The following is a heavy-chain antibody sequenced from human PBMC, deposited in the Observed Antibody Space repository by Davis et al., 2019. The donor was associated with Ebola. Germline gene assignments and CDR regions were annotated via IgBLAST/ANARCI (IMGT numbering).Heavy chain of an antibody. CDR1: GYTFTGYY. J-gene: IGHJ4*02. Sequence: ASVKVSCKASGYTFTGYYMHWVRQAPGQGLEWMGWINPNSGGTNYAQKFQGRVTMTRDTSISTAYMELRSLRSDDTAVYYCARGVMGATRFCDYWGQGTLVTVSS. D-gene: IGHD1-26*01. CDR2: INPNSGGT. CDR3: ARGVMGATRFCDY. V-gene: IGHV1-2*02.